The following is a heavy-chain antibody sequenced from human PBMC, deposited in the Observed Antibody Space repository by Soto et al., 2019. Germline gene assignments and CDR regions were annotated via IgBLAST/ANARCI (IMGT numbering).Heavy chain of an antibody. Sequence: SETLSLTCTVSGGSVSSGAYYWSWIRQPPGKGLEWIGYIYYSGSTNYNPSLKSRVTMSVDTSKNQFSLKLSSVTAADTAVYYCARAISTGYDILTGYYLDYWGQGTLVTVSS. CDR2: IYYSGST. J-gene: IGHJ4*02. V-gene: IGHV4-61*08. CDR3: ARAISTGYDILTGYYLDY. D-gene: IGHD3-9*01. CDR1: GGSVSSGAYY.